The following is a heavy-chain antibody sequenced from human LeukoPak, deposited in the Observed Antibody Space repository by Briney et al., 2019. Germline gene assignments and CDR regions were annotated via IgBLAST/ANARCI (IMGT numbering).Heavy chain of an antibody. CDR2: IRYDGSNK. CDR3: AKDGQTYYDILTGYYNDAFDI. Sequence: GGSLRLSCAASGFTFSSYGMEWVRQAPGKGLEWVAFIRYDGSNKYYADSVKGRFTISRDNSKNTLYLQMNSLRAEDTAVYYCAKDGQTYYDILTGYYNDAFDIWGQGTMVTVSS. J-gene: IGHJ3*02. CDR1: GFTFSSYG. D-gene: IGHD3-9*01. V-gene: IGHV3-30*02.